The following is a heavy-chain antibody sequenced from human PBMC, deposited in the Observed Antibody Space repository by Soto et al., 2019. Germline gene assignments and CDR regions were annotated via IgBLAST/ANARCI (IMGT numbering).Heavy chain of an antibody. D-gene: IGHD5-18*01. V-gene: IGHV1-3*04. CDR2: MNTGNGDT. Sequence: QVQLVQSGAEVKKPGASVKVSCKASGYTFTSYAMHWVRQAPGQRLEWMGWMNTGNGDTKYSQKFQGRVTITRDTSANTAYMDLSSLRSEDTAVYYCARARGYSYGQVDSWGQGTLVTVSS. J-gene: IGHJ4*02. CDR3: ARARGYSYGQVDS. CDR1: GYTFTSYA.